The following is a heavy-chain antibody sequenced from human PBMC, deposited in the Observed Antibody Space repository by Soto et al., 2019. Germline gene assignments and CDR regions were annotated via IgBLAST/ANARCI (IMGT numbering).Heavy chain of an antibody. CDR2: INHSGST. V-gene: IGHV4-34*01. CDR1: GGSFSGYY. D-gene: IGHD6-19*01. CDR3: ARGLRYSSGWPRLAGGWFDP. Sequence: QVQLQQWGAGLLKPSETLSLTCAVYGGSFSGYYWSWIRQPPGKGLEWIGEINHSGSTNYNPSLKSRVTISVDTSKIQFSLKLSSVTAADTAVYYCARGLRYSSGWPRLAGGWFDPWGQGTLVTVSS. J-gene: IGHJ5*02.